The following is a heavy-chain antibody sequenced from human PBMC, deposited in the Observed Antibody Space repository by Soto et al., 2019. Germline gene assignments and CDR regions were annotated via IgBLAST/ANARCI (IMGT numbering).Heavy chain of an antibody. V-gene: IGHV1-69*04. CDR2: IIPILGIA. Sequence: SVKVSCKASGGTFSSYTISWVRQAPGQGLEWMGRIIPILGIANYAQKFQGRVTITADKSTSTAYMELSSLRSEDTAVYYCARDRKGAEEPVGCFDPRGHGPLVTV. CDR3: ARDRKGAEEPVGCFDP. D-gene: IGHD1-1*01. J-gene: IGHJ5*02. CDR1: GGTFSSYT.